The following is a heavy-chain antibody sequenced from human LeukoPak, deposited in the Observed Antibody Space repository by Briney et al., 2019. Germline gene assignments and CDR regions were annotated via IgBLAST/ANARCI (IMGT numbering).Heavy chain of an antibody. CDR2: IYYSGST. V-gene: IGHV4-39*01. CDR1: GXSISSSSYY. D-gene: IGHD2-8*01. J-gene: IGHJ6*02. Sequence: SETLSLTCTVSGXSISSSSYYWGWIRQPPGKGLESVGSIYYSGSTYYNPSLKRRVTISVDTSNNQFSLKLSSVTAADTAVYYCAGGCTNGVCDMLGSYYYYGMDVWGQGTTVTVSS. CDR3: AGGCTNGVCDMLGSYYYYGMDV.